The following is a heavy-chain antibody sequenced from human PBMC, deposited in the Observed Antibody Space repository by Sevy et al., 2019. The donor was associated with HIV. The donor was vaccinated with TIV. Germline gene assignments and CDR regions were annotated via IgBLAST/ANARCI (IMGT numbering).Heavy chain of an antibody. D-gene: IGHD6-13*01. CDR3: TRRKAAQSIFDY. CDR1: GFTFGDYC. J-gene: IGHJ4*02. Sequence: GGSLRLSCTASGFTFGDYCMSWVRQAPGKGLEWVAFLKSDVYGGTVDHAASVRGRFVISRDDSKTIAYLQMNDLKTEDTGVYYCTRRKAAQSIFDYWGQGALVTVCS. CDR2: LKSDVYGGTV. V-gene: IGHV3-49*04.